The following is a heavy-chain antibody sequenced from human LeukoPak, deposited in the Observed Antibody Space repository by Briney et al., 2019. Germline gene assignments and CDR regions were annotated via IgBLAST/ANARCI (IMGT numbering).Heavy chain of an antibody. V-gene: IGHV3-11*04. Sequence: PGGSLRLSCAASGFTFSYYYMSWIRQAPGKGLEWVSYISSSGSTIYYADSVKGRFTISRDNAKNSLYLQMNSLRAEDTAVYYCARDRGLWSGYSSYSEYFQHWGQGTLVTVSS. CDR2: ISSSGSTI. CDR1: GFTFSYYY. J-gene: IGHJ1*01. D-gene: IGHD3-3*01. CDR3: ARDRGLWSGYSSYSEYFQH.